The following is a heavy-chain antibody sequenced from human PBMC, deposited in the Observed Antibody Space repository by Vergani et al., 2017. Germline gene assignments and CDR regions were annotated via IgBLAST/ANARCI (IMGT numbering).Heavy chain of an antibody. CDR1: GGSINSSSYY. CDR2: IYHSGGA. Sequence: QLHLQESGPGLVKPSETLSLTCTVSGGSINSSSYYWGWIRQPPGKGLEWIGNIYHSGGAYYNPSLKGRVTISVDTSKNQFSLEVTSVTAADTAIYFCARTESFILRYFHWSLWVQGTLVTVSS. V-gene: IGHV4-39*01. CDR3: ARTESFILRYFHWSL. D-gene: IGHD3-9*01. J-gene: IGHJ4*02.